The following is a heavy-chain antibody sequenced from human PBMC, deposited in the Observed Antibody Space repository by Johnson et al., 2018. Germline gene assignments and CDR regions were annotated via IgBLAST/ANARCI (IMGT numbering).Heavy chain of an antibody. J-gene: IGHJ1*01. CDR1: GFTFSDYY. CDR3: ATGAISVCIYREFFQR. V-gene: IGHV3-11*04. Sequence: QVQLVESGGGLVKPGGSLRLSCAASGFTFSDYYMSWIRQAPGKGLEWVSYISSSGSTIYYADSVKGRFTISRNNSKGTLYLQINSLRAEDTAVYYFATGAISVCIYREFFQRWGQGTLVTVSS. D-gene: IGHD3-16*02. CDR2: ISSSGSTI.